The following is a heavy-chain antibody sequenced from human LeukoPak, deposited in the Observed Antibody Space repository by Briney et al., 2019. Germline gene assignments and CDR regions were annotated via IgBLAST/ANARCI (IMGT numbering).Heavy chain of an antibody. CDR2: INPTSGGT. CDR1: GYTFTDYF. Sequence: ASVKVSCKASGYTFTDYFMHGVRQAPAQGHEWMGWINPTSGGTNYAQRFQGRVTMTRDTSIYKAYMEVSRRRSDDTAVYYCARVGALVYTNYFFDHGGQGTLVTVSS. J-gene: IGHJ4*02. D-gene: IGHD4-11*01. V-gene: IGHV1-2*02. CDR3: ARVGALVYTNYFFDH.